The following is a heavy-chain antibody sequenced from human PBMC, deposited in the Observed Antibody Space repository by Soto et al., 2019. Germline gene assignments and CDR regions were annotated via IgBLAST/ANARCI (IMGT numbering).Heavy chain of an antibody. CDR2: ISAYNGNT. J-gene: IGHJ5*02. CDR1: GYTFTSYG. CDR3: ARVDCSSTSCDNWFDP. D-gene: IGHD2-2*01. V-gene: IGHV1-18*01. Sequence: GASVKVSCKASGYTFTSYGISWVRQAPGQGLERMGWISAYNGNTNYAQKPQGRVTMTTDTSTSTAYMELRSLRSDDTAVYYCARVDCSSTSCDNWFDPWGQGTLVTVSS.